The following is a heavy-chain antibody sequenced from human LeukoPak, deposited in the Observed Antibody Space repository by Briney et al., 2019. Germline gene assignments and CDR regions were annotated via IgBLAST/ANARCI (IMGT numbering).Heavy chain of an antibody. J-gene: IGHJ4*02. V-gene: IGHV3-23*01. CDR2: ISGSGGST. Sequence: HPGGSLRLSCAASGFTFGSYAMSWVRQAPGKGLEWVSAISGSGGSTYYADSVKGRFTISRDNSKNTLYLQMNSLRAEDTAVYYCAKDPVDTAMVFVNWGQGTLVTVSS. CDR1: GFTFGSYA. D-gene: IGHD5-18*01. CDR3: AKDPVDTAMVFVN.